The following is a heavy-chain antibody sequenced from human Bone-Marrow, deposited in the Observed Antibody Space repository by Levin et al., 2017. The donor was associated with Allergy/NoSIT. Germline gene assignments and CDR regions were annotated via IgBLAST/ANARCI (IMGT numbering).Heavy chain of an antibody. CDR2: ISYDGSNK. J-gene: IGHJ6*02. V-gene: IGHV3-30*18. Sequence: GGSLRLSCAASGFTFSTYGMHWVRQAPGKGLEWVAIISYDGSNKYYGDSVKGRFTISRDNSKNTLYLQLNSLRPEDTAVYYCAKASGYTSSGGSMDVWGQGTTVTVSS. CDR3: AKASGYTSSGGSMDV. CDR1: GFTFSTYG. D-gene: IGHD6-6*01.